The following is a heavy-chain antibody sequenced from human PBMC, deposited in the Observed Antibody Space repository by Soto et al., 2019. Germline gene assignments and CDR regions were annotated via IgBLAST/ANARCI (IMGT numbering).Heavy chain of an antibody. V-gene: IGHV1-3*01. J-gene: IGHJ6*02. CDR2: INVANGNT. CDR1: GYTFTSYA. D-gene: IGHD3-9*01. CDR3: ARDLGFDVLTGYSYYYYYAMDV. Sequence: GSVKVSCKASGYTFTSYAMHWVRQAPGQRLEWMGWINVANGNTEYSRNFQGRVTLSGDASADTAYMELSSLRSEDTAVYFCARDLGFDVLTGYSYYYYYAMDVWGQGTTVTVSS.